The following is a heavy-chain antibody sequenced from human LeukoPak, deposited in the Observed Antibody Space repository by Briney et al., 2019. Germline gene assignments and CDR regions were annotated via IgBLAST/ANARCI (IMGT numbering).Heavy chain of an antibody. CDR3: AKFDSDFWSGYPPHFQH. CDR1: GFTFDDYG. Sequence: GGSLRLSCAASGFTFDDYGMSWVRQAPGKGLEWVSAISGSGGSTYYADSVKGRFTISRDNSKNTLYLQMNSLRAEDTAVYYCAKFDSDFWSGYPPHFQHWGQGTLVTVSS. CDR2: ISGSGGST. V-gene: IGHV3-23*01. D-gene: IGHD3-3*01. J-gene: IGHJ1*01.